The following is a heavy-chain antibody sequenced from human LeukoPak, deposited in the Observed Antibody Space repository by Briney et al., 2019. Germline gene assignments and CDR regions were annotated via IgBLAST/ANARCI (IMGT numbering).Heavy chain of an antibody. CDR2: MHPGESEI. J-gene: IGHJ5*02. V-gene: IGHV5-51*01. Sequence: GESLKISCKASGYSFTNYWIAWVRQKPGKGLEWMGIMHPGESEINYSPSFEGQVTISADTSISTAYLEWYSLKASDSAIYYCAKTIASLGSGARYFDPWGQGTLVTVSS. CDR1: GYSFTNYW. CDR3: AKTIASLGSGARYFDP. D-gene: IGHD5/OR15-5a*01.